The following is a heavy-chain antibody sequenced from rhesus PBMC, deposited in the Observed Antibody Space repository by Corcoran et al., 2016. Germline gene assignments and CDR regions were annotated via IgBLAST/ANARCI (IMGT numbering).Heavy chain of an antibody. J-gene: IGHJ4*01. CDR1: GGSISGYYY. V-gene: IGHV4-73*01. CDR2: IDGKRTRN. Sequence: QVKLQQWGEGLVKPSETLSLTCAVYGGSISGYYYWSWIRQAPGKGLEWIGNIDGKRTRNNNNPSLKNGVTISKDTSKNQFSLKLSSVTAADTAVYYCARRPWGSGYDYFDYWGQGVLVTVSS. CDR3: ARRPWGSGYDYFDY. D-gene: IGHD2-21*01.